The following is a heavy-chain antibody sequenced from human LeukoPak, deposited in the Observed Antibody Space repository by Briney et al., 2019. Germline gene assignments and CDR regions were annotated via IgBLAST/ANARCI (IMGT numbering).Heavy chain of an antibody. CDR1: GYTLTELS. CDR3: AKYNWNSHDAFDI. V-gene: IGHV1-24*01. D-gene: IGHD1-1*01. J-gene: IGHJ3*02. Sequence: ASVKVSCKVCGYTLTELSMHWVRQAPGKGLEWMGGFDPEDGETIYAQKFQGRVTMTEDTSTDTAYMELSSLRSEDTAVYYCAKYNWNSHDAFDIWGQGTMVTVSS. CDR2: FDPEDGET.